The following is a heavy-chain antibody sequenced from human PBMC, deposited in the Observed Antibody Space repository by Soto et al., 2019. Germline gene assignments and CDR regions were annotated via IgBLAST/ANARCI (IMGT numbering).Heavy chain of an antibody. CDR1: GGSISGYY. CDR2: IYYSGST. V-gene: IGHV4-59*01. D-gene: IGHD4-17*01. J-gene: IGHJ5*02. CDR3: AREGNHVDYYNWFVP. Sequence: PSETLSLTCTVSGGSISGYYWSWIRQPPGKGLEWIGDIYYSGSTNYNPSLKSRVTISVDTSKNQFSLKLSSVTAADTAVYYCAREGNHVDYYNWFVPWGHGTLVSVSS.